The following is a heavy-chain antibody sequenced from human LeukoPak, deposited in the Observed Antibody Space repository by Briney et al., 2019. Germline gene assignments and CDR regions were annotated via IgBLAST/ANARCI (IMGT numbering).Heavy chain of an antibody. CDR3: AKDGHYDSSGFTLQY. D-gene: IGHD3-22*01. V-gene: IGHV3-9*01. Sequence: GGSLRLSCAASGFTFDDYAMHWVRQAPGKGLEWVSGISWNSGSIGYADSVKGRFTISRDNSKNTLYLQMNSLRAEDTAVYYCAKDGHYDSSGFTLQYWGQGTLVTVSS. J-gene: IGHJ1*01. CDR2: ISWNSGSI. CDR1: GFTFDDYA.